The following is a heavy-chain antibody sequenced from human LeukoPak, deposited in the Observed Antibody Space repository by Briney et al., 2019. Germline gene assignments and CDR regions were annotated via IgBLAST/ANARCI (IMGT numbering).Heavy chain of an antibody. CDR1: GYTFTGYY. CDR2: INPNSGGT. D-gene: IGHD5-18*01. V-gene: IGHV1-2*02. Sequence: ASVKVSCKASGYTFTGYYMHWVRQAPGQGLEWMGWINPNSGGTNCAQKFQGRVTMTRDTSVSTAYMELSRLRSDDTAVYYCARHPPVGIQPGVDWGQGTLVTVSS. CDR3: ARHPPVGIQPGVD. J-gene: IGHJ4*02.